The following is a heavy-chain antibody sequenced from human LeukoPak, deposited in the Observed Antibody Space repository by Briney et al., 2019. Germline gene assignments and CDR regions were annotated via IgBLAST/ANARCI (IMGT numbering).Heavy chain of an antibody. CDR1: GYSFSNFW. CDR2: IYPGASDI. D-gene: IGHD6-19*01. J-gene: IGHJ3*02. CDR3: ARQTKRGYSSGWSDAFDI. Sequence: GEALKISCKTSGYSFSNFWIGRVRQMPGKGLEWMGIIYPGASDIRYSPSFQGQVTISADKSTTNAYLQWSSLKASDTAMYFCARQTKRGYSSGWSDAFDIWGQGTMVTVSS. V-gene: IGHV5-51*01.